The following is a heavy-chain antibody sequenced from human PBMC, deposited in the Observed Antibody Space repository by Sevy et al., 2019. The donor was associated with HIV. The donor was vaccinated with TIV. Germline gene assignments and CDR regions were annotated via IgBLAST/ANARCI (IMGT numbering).Heavy chain of an antibody. D-gene: IGHD3-22*01. V-gene: IGHV1-46*02. CDR2: INPSGGRT. CDR1: GYNLNNYY. J-gene: IGHJ4*02. Sequence: ASVKVSCKASGYNLNNYYMHWVRQAPGQGLEWMGLINPSGGRTSYAQKFQGRVTMTRDTSTSTLHMELSSLRSEDTAVYYCARVYYYDYSGPGYWGQGTLVTVSS. CDR3: ARVYYYDYSGPGY.